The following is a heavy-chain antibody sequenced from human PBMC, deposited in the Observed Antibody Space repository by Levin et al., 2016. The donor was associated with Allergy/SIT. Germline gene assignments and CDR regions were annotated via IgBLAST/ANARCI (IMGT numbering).Heavy chain of an antibody. CDR2: IYYSGST. D-gene: IGHD3-10*01. CDR1: GGSVSTGSYY. J-gene: IGHJ4*02. Sequence: SETLSLTCTVSGGSVSTGSYYWSWIRQPPGKGLEWIGYIYYSGSTNYNPSLKSRVTISVDTSKNQFSLNLSSVTAADTAVYYCASISPYYGTDYWGQGTLVTVSS. V-gene: IGHV4-61*01. CDR3: ASISPYYGTDY.